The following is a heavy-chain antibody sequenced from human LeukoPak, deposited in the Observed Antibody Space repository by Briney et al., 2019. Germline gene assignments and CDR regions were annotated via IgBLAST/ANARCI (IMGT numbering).Heavy chain of an antibody. V-gene: IGHV1-8*01. CDR2: MNPNSGNT. Sequence: WASAKVSCKASGYTFTSYDVNWFRQATGQGLEWMGWMNPNSGNTGYAQKFQGRVTLTRDTSISTAYMELSSLRSEDTAVYYCAKNTALTGEFESWGQGTLVTVSS. D-gene: IGHD7-27*01. J-gene: IGHJ4*02. CDR3: AKNTALTGEFES. CDR1: GYTFTSYD.